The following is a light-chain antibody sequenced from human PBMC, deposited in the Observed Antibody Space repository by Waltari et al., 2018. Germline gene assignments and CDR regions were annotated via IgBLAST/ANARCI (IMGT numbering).Light chain of an antibody. CDR1: KDINTH. Sequence: DIQMTQSPSSLSASVGDRVTITCQASKDINTHLNWYQQKVGKDPKVLIYDTSNLELVVPSRFSGSGSATDFIFTISGLHPEDIAAYYCQQYDNLPYTFGQGTKLEI. CDR3: QQYDNLPYT. V-gene: IGKV1-33*01. J-gene: IGKJ2*01. CDR2: DTS.